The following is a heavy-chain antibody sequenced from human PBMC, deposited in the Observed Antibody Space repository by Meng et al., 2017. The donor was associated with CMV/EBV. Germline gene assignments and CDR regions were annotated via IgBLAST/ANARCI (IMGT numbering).Heavy chain of an antibody. CDR3: ARSRYCSSTSCYKPLHY. Sequence: GESLKISCAASGFTFSSYWMHWVRQAPGKGLVWVSRINSDGNSTSYADSVKGRFTISRDNAKNTLYLQMNSLRAEDTAVYYCARSRYCSSTSCYKPLHYWGQGTLVTVSS. J-gene: IGHJ4*02. V-gene: IGHV3-74*01. CDR2: INSDGNST. D-gene: IGHD2-2*02. CDR1: GFTFSSYW.